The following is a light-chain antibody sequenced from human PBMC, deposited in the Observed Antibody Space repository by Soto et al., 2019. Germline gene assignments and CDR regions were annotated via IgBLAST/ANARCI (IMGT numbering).Light chain of an antibody. CDR2: DVS. CDR1: NSDVGGYNY. J-gene: IGLJ1*01. CDR3: SSYTSSSTLYV. V-gene: IGLV2-14*01. Sequence: QSVLTQPASVSGSPGQSITISCTGTNSDVGGYNYVSWYQQHPGKAPKLMIYDVSNRPSGVSNRFSGSKSGNTASLTISGLQAEDEADYYCSSYTSSSTLYVFGTGTKVTV.